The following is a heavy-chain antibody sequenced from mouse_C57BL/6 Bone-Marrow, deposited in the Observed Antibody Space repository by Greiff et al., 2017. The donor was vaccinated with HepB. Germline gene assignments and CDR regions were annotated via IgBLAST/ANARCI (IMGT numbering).Heavy chain of an antibody. Sequence: EVKLMESGGGLVQPGGSLKLPCAASGFTFSDYGMAWVRQAPRKGPEWVAFISNLAYSIYYADTVTGRFTISRENAKNTLYLEMSSLGSEDTAMYYCARAYGNYPAWFAYWGQGTLVTVSA. D-gene: IGHD2-1*01. CDR3: ARAYGNYPAWFAY. CDR2: ISNLAYSI. V-gene: IGHV5-15*01. CDR1: GFTFSDYG. J-gene: IGHJ3*01.